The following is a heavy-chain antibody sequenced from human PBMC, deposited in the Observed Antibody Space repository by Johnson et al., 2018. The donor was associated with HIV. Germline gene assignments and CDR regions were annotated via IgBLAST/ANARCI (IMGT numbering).Heavy chain of an antibody. CDR2: IWYDGSNK. Sequence: QVQLVESGGGVAQPGRSLRLSCAATGFTLSRYDMHWVRQAPGKGLEWVAIIWYDGSNKYYADSVKGRFTISRDNSKNTIYLQMNSLRVEDTAVYYCAKPYYDFWSGYYEYNAFDIWGQGTLVTVSS. V-gene: IGHV3-33*06. D-gene: IGHD3-3*01. CDR1: GFTLSRYD. J-gene: IGHJ3*02. CDR3: AKPYYDFWSGYYEYNAFDI.